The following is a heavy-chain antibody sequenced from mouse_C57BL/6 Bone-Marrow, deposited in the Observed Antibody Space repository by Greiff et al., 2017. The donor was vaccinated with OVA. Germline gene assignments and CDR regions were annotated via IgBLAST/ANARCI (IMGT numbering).Heavy chain of an antibody. CDR2: IRSKSNNYAT. CDR3: VRHDSLYAMDY. V-gene: IGHV10-1*01. J-gene: IGHJ4*01. D-gene: IGHD3-2*01. CDR1: GFSFNTYA. Sequence: EVQGVESGGGLVQPKGSLKLSCAASGFSFNTYAMNWVRQAPGKGVEWVARIRSKSNNYATYYADSVKDRFTISRDDSESMLYLQMNNLKTEDTAMYYCVRHDSLYAMDYWGQGTSVTVSS.